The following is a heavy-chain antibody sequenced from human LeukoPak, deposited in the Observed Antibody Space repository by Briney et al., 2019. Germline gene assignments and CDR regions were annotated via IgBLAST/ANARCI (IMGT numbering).Heavy chain of an antibody. D-gene: IGHD6-13*01. CDR3: TRMYSESSSWALDY. J-gene: IGHJ4*02. V-gene: IGHV3-49*04. CDR2: IGSKPYGGTT. Sequence: GGSRRLSCTTSGLTFGDHAMSWVRQAPGKGLEWVGFIGSKPYGGTTEYAASVKGRFSISRDDSKSIAYLQMNSLKTEDTAVYYCTRMYSESSSWALDYWGQGTLVTVSS. CDR1: GLTFGDHA.